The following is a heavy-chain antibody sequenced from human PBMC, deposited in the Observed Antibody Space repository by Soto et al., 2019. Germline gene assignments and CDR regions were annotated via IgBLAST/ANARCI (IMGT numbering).Heavy chain of an antibody. J-gene: IGHJ4*02. Sequence: ASVKVSCKVSGYTLTELSMHWVRQAPGKGLEWMGGFDPEDGETIYAQKFQGRVTMTEDTSTDTAYMELRSLRSEDTAVYYCARESHNWNDFSCVYWGQGTLVTVSS. CDR1: GYTLTELS. CDR2: FDPEDGET. D-gene: IGHD1-1*01. CDR3: ARESHNWNDFSCVY. V-gene: IGHV1-24*01.